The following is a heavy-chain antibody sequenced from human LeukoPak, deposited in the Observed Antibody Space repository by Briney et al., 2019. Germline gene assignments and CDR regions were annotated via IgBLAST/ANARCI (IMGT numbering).Heavy chain of an antibody. V-gene: IGHV3-21*01. D-gene: IGHD6-13*01. CDR1: GFTFSSYS. CDR3: ARAQYTSGYSSSWYVVDY. Sequence: KSGGSLRLSCAASGFTFSSYSMNWVRQAPGKGLEWVSSISSSSSYIYYADSVKGRFTISRDNAKDSLYLQMNSLRAEDTAVYYCARAQYTSGYSSSWYVVDYWGQGTLVTVSS. J-gene: IGHJ4*02. CDR2: ISSSSSYI.